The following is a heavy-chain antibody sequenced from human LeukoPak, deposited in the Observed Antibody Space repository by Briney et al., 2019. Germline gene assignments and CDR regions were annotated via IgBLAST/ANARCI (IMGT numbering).Heavy chain of an antibody. V-gene: IGHV3-33*01. D-gene: IGHD2-15*01. CDR1: GFTFSSFG. Sequence: PGRSLTLSCAASGFTFSSFGMRWVRQAPGKGLEWVAVIWYDASNKYYADSVKGRFTISRDNAKNTLYLQMNSLRAEDTAVYYCVREPYCSGGSCYTSGFDCWGQGTLVTVSS. CDR3: VREPYCSGGSCYTSGFDC. J-gene: IGHJ4*02. CDR2: IWYDASNK.